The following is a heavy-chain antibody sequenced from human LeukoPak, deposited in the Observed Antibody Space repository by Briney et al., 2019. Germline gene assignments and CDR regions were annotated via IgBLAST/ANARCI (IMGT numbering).Heavy chain of an antibody. D-gene: IGHD3-22*01. CDR3: ARGLSPYYYDSSGYYYDY. V-gene: IGHV4-34*01. CDR1: GDSVISGDY. Sequence: SQTLSLTCTVSGDSVISGDYRWTWIRQPPGKGLEWIGEINHSGSTNYNPSLKSRVTISVDTSKNQFSLKLSSVTAADTAVYYCARGLSPYYYDSSGYYYDYWGQGTLVTVSS. J-gene: IGHJ4*02. CDR2: INHSGST.